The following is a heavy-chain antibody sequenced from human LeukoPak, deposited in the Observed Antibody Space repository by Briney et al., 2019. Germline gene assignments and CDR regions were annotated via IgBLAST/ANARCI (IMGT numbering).Heavy chain of an antibody. CDR2: ISSSSSTI. CDR3: ARDNRQQLGPPFDY. D-gene: IGHD6-13*01. CDR1: GFTFSSYS. Sequence: PGGSLRLSCAASGFTFSSYSMNWVRQAPGKGLEWVSYISSSSSTIYYADSVKGRFTISRDNAKNSLYLQMNSLRAEDTAVYYCARDNRQQLGPPFDYWGQGTLVTVSS. J-gene: IGHJ4*02. V-gene: IGHV3-48*04.